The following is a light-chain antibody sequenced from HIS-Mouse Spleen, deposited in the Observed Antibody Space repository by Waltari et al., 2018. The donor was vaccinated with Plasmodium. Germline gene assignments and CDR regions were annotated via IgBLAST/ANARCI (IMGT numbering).Light chain of an antibody. V-gene: IGKV1-39*01. CDR1: QSISSY. Sequence: DIQMTQSPSSLSASLGDRVPITCRASQSISSYLNWYQQKPGKAPKLLIYAASSLQSGVPSRFSGSGSGTDFTLTISSLQPEDFATYYCQQSYSTPPTFGGGTKVEIK. CDR3: QQSYSTPPT. J-gene: IGKJ4*01. CDR2: AAS.